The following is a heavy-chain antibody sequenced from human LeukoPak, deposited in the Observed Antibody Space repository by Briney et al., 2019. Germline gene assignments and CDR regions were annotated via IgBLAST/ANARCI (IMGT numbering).Heavy chain of an antibody. D-gene: IGHD6-13*01. CDR3: AKREQQLDYFDY. J-gene: IGHJ4*02. Sequence: PGGSLRLSCAASGFTFSSSVMSWVRXAXGXGLEXVSSIGGRGGSTYRADSVKGRFTISRDNSKSTLYLQMNSLRAEDTAVYYCAKREQQLDYFDYWGQGTLVTVSS. CDR2: IGGRGGST. V-gene: IGHV3-23*01. CDR1: GFTFSSSV.